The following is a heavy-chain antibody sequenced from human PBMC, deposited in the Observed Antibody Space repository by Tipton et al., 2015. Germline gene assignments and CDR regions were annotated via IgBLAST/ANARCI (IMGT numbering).Heavy chain of an antibody. J-gene: IGHJ3*02. CDR2: IYYSGST. CDR3: ARMGDGLDR. V-gene: IGHV4-59*01. CDR1: GGSISTYY. Sequence: GLVKPSETLSLTCTVSGGSISTYYWTWIRQPPGKGLEWIAYIYYSGSTTYNPSLKSRVTLSVDTSKNQLSLKLSSMTAADTAVYYCARMGDGLDRWGQGTMVTVSS.